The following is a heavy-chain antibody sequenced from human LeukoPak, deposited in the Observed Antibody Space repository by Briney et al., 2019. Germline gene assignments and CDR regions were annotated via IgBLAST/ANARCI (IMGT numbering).Heavy chain of an antibody. V-gene: IGHV3-74*01. J-gene: IGHJ4*02. Sequence: GGSLRLSCAASGFTFSIYWMHWVRQAPGEGLVWVSRINTDGSSTSYADSVKGRFTISRDNAKNTLYLQMNSLRAEDTAVYYCAWDLTGPLDYWGQGTLVTVSS. CDR1: GFTFSIYW. D-gene: IGHD1-20*01. CDR3: AWDLTGPLDY. CDR2: INTDGSST.